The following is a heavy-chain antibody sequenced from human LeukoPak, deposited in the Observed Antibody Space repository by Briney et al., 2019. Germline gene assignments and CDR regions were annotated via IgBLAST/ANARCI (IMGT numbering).Heavy chain of an antibody. J-gene: IGHJ4*02. CDR1: GGSISSGGYY. V-gene: IGHV4-31*03. D-gene: IGHD3-9*01. Sequence: PSQTLSLTCTVSGGSISSGGYYWSWIRQHPGKGLEWIGYIYYSGSTYYNPSLKSRVTISVDTSKNQFSLKLSSVTAADTAVYYCAREGYDILTGYYTHYWGQGTLVTVSS. CDR3: AREGYDILTGYYTHY. CDR2: IYYSGST.